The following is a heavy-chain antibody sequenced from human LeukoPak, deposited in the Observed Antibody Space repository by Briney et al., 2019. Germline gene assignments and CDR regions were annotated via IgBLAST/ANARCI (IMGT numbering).Heavy chain of an antibody. CDR3: ARGVEPHYLDY. CDR1: GFTFSSDS. D-gene: IGHD1-1*01. Sequence: GGSLRLSCAASGFTFSSDSMNWVRQAPGKGLEYLSSISSSSSYKYYADSVKGRFTISRDNAKNSLYLQMNSLRAEDTAVYYCARGVEPHYLDYWGQGTLVTVSS. J-gene: IGHJ4*02. V-gene: IGHV3-21*01. CDR2: ISSSSSYK.